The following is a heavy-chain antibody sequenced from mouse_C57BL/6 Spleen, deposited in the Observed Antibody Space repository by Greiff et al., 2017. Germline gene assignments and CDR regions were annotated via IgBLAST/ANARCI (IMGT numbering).Heavy chain of an antibody. CDR1: GYTFTSYW. CDR2: IDPSDSET. J-gene: IGHJ4*01. Sequence: QVQLQQPGAELVRPGSSVKLSCKASGYTFTSYWMHWVKQRPIQGLEWIGNIDPSDSETNYNQKFKDKATLTVDKSSSTAYMQLSSLTSEDSAVYYCARVEEAMDYWGQGTSVTVSS. V-gene: IGHV1-52*01. CDR3: ARVEEAMDY.